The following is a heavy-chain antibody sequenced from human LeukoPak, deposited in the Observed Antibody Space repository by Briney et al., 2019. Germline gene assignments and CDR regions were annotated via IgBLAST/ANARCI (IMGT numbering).Heavy chain of an antibody. D-gene: IGHD2-15*01. Sequence: PGGSLRLSCAASGFTFSSYAMSWVRQAPGKGLEWVSAISGSGGSTYYADSVKGRFTISRDNSKNTLYLQMNSLRAEDTAVYYCAKSTLGYCSGGSCFHFDYWGQGTLVTVSS. CDR2: ISGSGGST. CDR3: AKSTLGYCSGGSCFHFDY. V-gene: IGHV3-23*01. CDR1: GFTFSSYA. J-gene: IGHJ4*02.